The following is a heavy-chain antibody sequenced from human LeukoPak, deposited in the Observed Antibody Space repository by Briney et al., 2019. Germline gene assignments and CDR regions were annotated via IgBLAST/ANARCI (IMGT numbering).Heavy chain of an antibody. J-gene: IGHJ4*02. D-gene: IGHD3-3*01. CDR1: GFTFSSYA. Sequence: GGSLRLSCAASGFTFSSYAMSWVRQAPGKGLEWVSAISGSGGSTYYADSVKGRFTISRDNSKNTLYLQMNSLRAEDTAVYYCAIVGFTRDFWSGYLAGPFDYWGQGTLVTVSS. V-gene: IGHV3-23*01. CDR2: ISGSGGST. CDR3: AIVGFTRDFWSGYLAGPFDY.